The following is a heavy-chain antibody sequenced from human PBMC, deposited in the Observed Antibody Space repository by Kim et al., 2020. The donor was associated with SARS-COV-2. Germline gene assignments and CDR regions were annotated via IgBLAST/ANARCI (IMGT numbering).Heavy chain of an antibody. Sequence: GGSLRLSCAASGFTFSSYGMHWVRQAPGKGLEWVAVIWYDGSNKYYSDSVKGRFTISRDNSKNTLYLQMNSLRAEDTAVYYCAKDKAAAGTGPLSYYYGMDVWGQGTTVTVSS. CDR3: AKDKAAAGTGPLSYYYGMDV. D-gene: IGHD6-13*01. J-gene: IGHJ6*02. V-gene: IGHV3-33*06. CDR2: IWYDGSNK. CDR1: GFTFSSYG.